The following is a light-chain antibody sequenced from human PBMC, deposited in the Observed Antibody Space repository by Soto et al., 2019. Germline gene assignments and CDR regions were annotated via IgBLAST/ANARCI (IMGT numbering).Light chain of an antibody. CDR3: QQYNNWPLYS. CDR1: QGVGTN. CDR2: AAS. Sequence: EIVMTQSPGTLSVSPGERATLSCRASQGVGTNLAWYQQRPGQAPRLLIYAASTRANGIPARFSGRGSGTEFTLIISSLQSEDFALYFCQQYNNWPLYSFGQGTKLEIK. V-gene: IGKV3-15*01. J-gene: IGKJ2*01.